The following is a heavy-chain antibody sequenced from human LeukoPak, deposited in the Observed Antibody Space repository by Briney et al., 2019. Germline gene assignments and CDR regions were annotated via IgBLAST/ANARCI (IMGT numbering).Heavy chain of an antibody. CDR3: ARETGGGAFDI. CDR2: INPNSGGT. J-gene: IGHJ3*02. D-gene: IGHD7-27*01. Sequence: ASVKVSCKASGYTFTGYYMHWVRQAPGQGVEWMGWINPNSGGTNYAQKFRGRVTMTRDTSISTAYMELSRLRSDDTAVYYCARETGGGAFDIWGQGTMVTVSS. V-gene: IGHV1-2*02. CDR1: GYTFTGYY.